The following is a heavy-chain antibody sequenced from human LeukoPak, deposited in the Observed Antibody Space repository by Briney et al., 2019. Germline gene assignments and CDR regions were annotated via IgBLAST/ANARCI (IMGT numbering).Heavy chain of an antibody. Sequence: GRSLRLSCAASGLTFSSYGMHWVRQAPGKGLEWVAVIWYDGSNKYYADSVKGRFTISRDNSKNTLYLQMNSLRAEDTAVYYCARARNSYDAFDIWGQGTMVTVSS. J-gene: IGHJ3*02. V-gene: IGHV3-33*01. D-gene: IGHD1-14*01. CDR1: GLTFSSYG. CDR3: ARARNSYDAFDI. CDR2: IWYDGSNK.